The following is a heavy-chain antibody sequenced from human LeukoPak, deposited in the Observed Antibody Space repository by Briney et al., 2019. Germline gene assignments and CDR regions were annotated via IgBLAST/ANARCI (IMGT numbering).Heavy chain of an antibody. J-gene: IGHJ4*02. Sequence: GSLRLSCAASGFTFSSYWMHWVRQAPGKGLVWVSRINSDGGSTSYTDSVKGRFTISRDNAKNTLYLQMNSLRAEDTAVYYCARDGSYYYGSGSPWGQGTLVTVSS. CDR3: ARDGSYYYGSGSP. V-gene: IGHV3-74*01. D-gene: IGHD3-10*01. CDR2: INSDGGST. CDR1: GFTFSSYW.